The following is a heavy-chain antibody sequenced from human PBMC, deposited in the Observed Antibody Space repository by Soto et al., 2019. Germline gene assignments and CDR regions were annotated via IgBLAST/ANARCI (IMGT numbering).Heavy chain of an antibody. CDR3: ACLRGYKRGNWFDP. CDR2: ISGSGGST. CDR1: GFTFSSYA. Sequence: PGGSLRLSCAASGFTFSSYAMSWVRQAPGKGLEWVSAISGSGGSTYYADSVKGRFTISRDNSKNTLYLQMNSLRAADTAVYYCACLRGYKRGNWFDPWGQGTLVTVSS. D-gene: IGHD5-18*01. J-gene: IGHJ5*02. V-gene: IGHV3-23*01.